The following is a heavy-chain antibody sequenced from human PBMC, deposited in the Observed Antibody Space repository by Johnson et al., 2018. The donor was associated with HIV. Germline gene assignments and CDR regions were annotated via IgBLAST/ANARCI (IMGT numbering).Heavy chain of an antibody. J-gene: IGHJ3*01. CDR1: GISFSSYW. V-gene: IGHV3-23*04. CDR3: ARVGYQLHDAFDL. CDR2: ISGSGGST. Sequence: VQLVESGGGLVQPGGSLRLSCVASGISFSSYWMHWVRQAPGKGLVWVSAISGSGGSTYYADSVKGRFTISRDNSKNTLYLQMNSLRPEDTAVYSCARVGYQLHDAFDLWGQGTMVTVSS. D-gene: IGHD2-2*01.